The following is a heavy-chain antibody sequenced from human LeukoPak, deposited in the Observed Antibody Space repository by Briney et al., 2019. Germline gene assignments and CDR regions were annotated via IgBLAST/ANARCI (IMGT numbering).Heavy chain of an antibody. CDR1: GDSVSSNSAA. J-gene: IGHJ4*02. CDR2: TFYRSKWYN. Sequence: SQTLSLTCAISGDSVSSNSAAWSWIRQSPSRGLEWLGRTFYRSKWYNDYATSVKSRTIINPDTSKNQLSLQVNSVTPEDTAVYYCARGSNYGSGSYLFDYWGQGTLVTVSS. D-gene: IGHD3-10*01. V-gene: IGHV6-1*01. CDR3: ARGSNYGSGSYLFDY.